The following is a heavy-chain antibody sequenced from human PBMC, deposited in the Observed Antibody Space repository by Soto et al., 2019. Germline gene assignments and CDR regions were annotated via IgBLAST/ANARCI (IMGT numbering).Heavy chain of an antibody. CDR3: ARGGGGYDPIDS. CDR2: IYYSGST. V-gene: IGHV4-59*01. Sequence: SETLSLTCTVSGGFINNYYWSWIRQPPGKGLEWIGYIYYSGSTNYNPSLNSRLTISLNTSKNQFSLKLSSVTAADTAVYFCARGGGGYDPIDSWGQGTLVTVSS. J-gene: IGHJ4*02. CDR1: GGFINNYY. D-gene: IGHD5-12*01.